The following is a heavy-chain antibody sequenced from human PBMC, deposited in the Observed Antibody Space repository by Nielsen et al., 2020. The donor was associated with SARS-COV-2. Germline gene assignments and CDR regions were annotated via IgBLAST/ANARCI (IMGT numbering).Heavy chain of an antibody. D-gene: IGHD3-9*01. CDR3: ARDPRYTHFDY. Sequence: GSLKISCAASGFTFSSYWMSWVRQAPGKGLEWVANIKQDGSEKYYVDSVKGRFTISRDNAKNSLYLQMNSLRAEDTAVYYCARDPRYTHFDYWGQGTLVTVSS. CDR2: IKQDGSEK. V-gene: IGHV3-7*03. J-gene: IGHJ4*02. CDR1: GFTFSSYW.